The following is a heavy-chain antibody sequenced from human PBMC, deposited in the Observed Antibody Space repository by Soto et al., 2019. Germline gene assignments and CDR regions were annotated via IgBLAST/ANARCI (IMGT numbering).Heavy chain of an antibody. V-gene: IGHV1-18*04. Sequence: AAVKVYWQASGYTFTSYGISWVRQAPGQGLEWMGWISAYNGNTNYAQKLQGRATMTTDTSTSTAYMELRSLRSDDTAVYYCARDRRSRDYDILICYHASHYYYGMYGWGQGTTVTVS. CDR2: ISAYNGNT. CDR3: ARDRRSRDYDILICYHASHYYYGMYG. J-gene: IGHJ6*02. D-gene: IGHD3-9*01. CDR1: GYTFTSYG.